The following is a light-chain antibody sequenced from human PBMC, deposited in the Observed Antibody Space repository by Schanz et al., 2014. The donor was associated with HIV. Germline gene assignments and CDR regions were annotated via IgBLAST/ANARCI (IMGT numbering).Light chain of an antibody. CDR3: QQRSDPMYT. CDR1: QSVSTY. J-gene: IGKJ2*01. V-gene: IGKV3-11*01. Sequence: EIVLTQSPATLSLSPGERATLSCRASQSVSTYLAWYQQKPGQAPRLLIYDASNRATGIPARFSGSGSGTDFTLTISSLEPEDFAIYYCQQRSDPMYTFGQGTKLEMK. CDR2: DAS.